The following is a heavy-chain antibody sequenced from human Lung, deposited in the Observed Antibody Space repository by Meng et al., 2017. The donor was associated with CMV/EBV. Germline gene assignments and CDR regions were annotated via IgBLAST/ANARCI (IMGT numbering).Heavy chain of an antibody. CDR2: ISSSGNTI. CDR1: GFTVSDYY. CDR3: VREDYGDYCFDT. D-gene: IGHD4-17*01. V-gene: IGHV3-11*01. J-gene: IGHJ4*02. Sequence: SLKISXAASGFTVSDYYVSWIRQAPGKGLEWLSYISSSGNTIHYADSVKGRFIISRDTPKNSVSLQMNGLRAEDTAVYYCVREDYGDYCFDTWGQGTLVTVSS.